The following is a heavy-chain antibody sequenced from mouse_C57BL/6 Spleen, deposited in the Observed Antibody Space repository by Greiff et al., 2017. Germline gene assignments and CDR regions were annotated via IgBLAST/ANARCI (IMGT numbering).Heavy chain of an antibody. J-gene: IGHJ4*01. D-gene: IGHD1-1*01. CDR1: GYTFTSYT. CDR2: INPSSGYT. V-gene: IGHV1-4*01. CDR3: ARGDYYGSRKYAMDY. Sequence: VKLMESGAELARPGASVKMSCKASGYTFTSYTMHWVKQRPGQGLEWIGYINPSSGYTKYNQKFKDKATLTADKSSSTAYMQLSSLTSEDSAVYYCARGDYYGSRKYAMDYWGQGTSVTVSS.